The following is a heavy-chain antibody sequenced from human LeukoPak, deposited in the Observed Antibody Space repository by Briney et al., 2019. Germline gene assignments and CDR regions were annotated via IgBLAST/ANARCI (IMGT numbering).Heavy chain of an antibody. CDR3: ARPAPEHKIVGAGV. D-gene: IGHD1-26*01. CDR1: GGSISSYY. V-gene: IGHV4-39*01. J-gene: IGHJ4*02. CDR2: IYYSGTT. Sequence: SETLSLTCTVSGGSISSYYWGWIRHPPGEGLEWTGSIYYSGTTYYKPSLKSRVTMSVDTSKNQFSLELSSVSAADTAVYYCARPAPEHKIVGAGVWGQGNLGTVSS.